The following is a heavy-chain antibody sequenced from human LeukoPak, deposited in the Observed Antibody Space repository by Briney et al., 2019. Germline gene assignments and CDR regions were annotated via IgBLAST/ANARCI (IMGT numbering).Heavy chain of an antibody. J-gene: IGHJ4*02. CDR2: ISSSSSYI. CDR1: GFTFSSYS. Sequence: GGSLRLSCAASGFTFSSYSMNWVRQAPGKGLEWVSSISSSSSYIYYADSVKGRFTISRDNAKNSLYLQVNSLRAEDTAVYYCARDRAGSSSDYWGQGTLVTVSS. CDR3: ARDRAGSSSDY. V-gene: IGHV3-21*01. D-gene: IGHD6-6*01.